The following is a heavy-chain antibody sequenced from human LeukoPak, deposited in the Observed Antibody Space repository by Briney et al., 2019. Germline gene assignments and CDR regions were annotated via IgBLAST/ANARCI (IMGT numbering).Heavy chain of an antibody. D-gene: IGHD3-22*01. CDR3: AREPYYYDSSGYPERAYYFDY. CDR1: EFTFSSYA. J-gene: IGHJ4*02. CDR2: ISSSGSTI. V-gene: IGHV3-48*04. Sequence: GGSLRLSCAAPEFTFSSYAMTWVRQTPGKGLEWVSAISSSGSTIYYADSVKGRFTISRDNAKNSLYLQMNSLRAEDTAVYYCAREPYYYDSSGYPERAYYFDYWGQGTLVTVSS.